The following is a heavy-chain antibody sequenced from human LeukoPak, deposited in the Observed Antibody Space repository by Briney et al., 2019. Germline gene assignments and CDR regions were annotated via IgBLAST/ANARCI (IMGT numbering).Heavy chain of an antibody. V-gene: IGHV3-11*06. CDR1: GGSIRSSYYY. CDR3: TRDRLFSEETTMINIDY. Sequence: LSLTCTVSGGSIRSSYYYWGWIRQAPGKGLAWVSYISNSDSYTNYADSVRGRFTISRDNAKNSLYLQMNSLRAEDTAVYYCTRDRLFSEETTMINIDYWGQGTLVTVSS. D-gene: IGHD5-18*01. J-gene: IGHJ4*02. CDR2: ISNSDSYT.